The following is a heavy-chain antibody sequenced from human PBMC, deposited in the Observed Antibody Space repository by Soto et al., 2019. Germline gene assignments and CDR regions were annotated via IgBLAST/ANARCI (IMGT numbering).Heavy chain of an antibody. J-gene: IGHJ3*02. V-gene: IGHV1-69*06. D-gene: IGHD2-21*02. Sequence: SFTAYVGTVWSYEIRWVRQVPGQWLEWMVGIIPIFGTANYAQKFQGRVTINADKSTSTAYTELSSLRPEDTAVYYCARDWPGGGGDCYDAFASWGQGTMVTVSS. CDR2: IIPIFGTA. CDR3: ARDWPGGGGDCYDAFAS. CDR1: VGTVWSYE.